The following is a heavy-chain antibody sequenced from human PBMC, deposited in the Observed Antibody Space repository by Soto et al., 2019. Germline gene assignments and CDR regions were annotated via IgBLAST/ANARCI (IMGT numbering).Heavy chain of an antibody. D-gene: IGHD3-22*01. V-gene: IGHV1-18*01. Sequence: QVQLVQSGAEVKKPGASVKVSCKASGYTFTSDGISWVRQAPGQGLEWMGWISAYNGNTNYAQKLQGRVTMTTDTSTSTAYMELRSLRSDDTAVYYCARENYYDSSGYYYVFYYWGQGTLVTVSS. J-gene: IGHJ4*02. CDR2: ISAYNGNT. CDR1: GYTFTSDG. CDR3: ARENYYDSSGYYYVFYY.